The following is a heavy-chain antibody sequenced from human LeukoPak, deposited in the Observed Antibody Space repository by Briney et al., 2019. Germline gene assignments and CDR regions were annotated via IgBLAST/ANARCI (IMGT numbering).Heavy chain of an antibody. D-gene: IGHD5-18*01. CDR3: ATTLAGSYGWYY. J-gene: IGHJ4*02. CDR1: GXSFTSYW. Sequence: HGESLKISCKHSGXSFTSYWIGWVRQMPGKGMEWMGLIYAADSDTRYGPSFQGQVTISADKSISTAYLLWSSLEASDTAMYYCATTLAGSYGWYYWGQGTLVTVSS. V-gene: IGHV5-51*01. CDR2: IYAADSDT.